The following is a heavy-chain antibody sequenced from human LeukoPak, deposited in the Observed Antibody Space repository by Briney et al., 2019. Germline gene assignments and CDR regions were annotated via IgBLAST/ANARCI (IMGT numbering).Heavy chain of an antibody. CDR1: GFTFDNYA. D-gene: IGHD2-8*01. CDR3: AKRPSESCASGGCYFDS. V-gene: IGHV3-9*01. J-gene: IGHJ4*02. CDR2: ISWNSAYI. Sequence: PGGSLRLSCAASGFTFDNYAMHWVRQAPGRGLEWVSGISWNSAYIGYVDSVKGRFTISRDNRKNILFLQMSSLRAEDTAAYYCAKRPSESCASGGCYFDSWGQGTLVTVSP.